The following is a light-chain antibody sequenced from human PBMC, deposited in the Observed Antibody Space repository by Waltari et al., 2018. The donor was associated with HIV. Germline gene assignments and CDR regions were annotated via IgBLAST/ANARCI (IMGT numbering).Light chain of an antibody. Sequence: QSALTQPASVSGSPGQSITISCTGTSSDVGRYKSVSWYQQHPGKAPKHLIYEVPNPPSGVSNRFSGSKSGNTASLTISGLQAEDEALYYCSSYTVTGTLNWVFGGGTKLTVL. CDR3: SSYTVTGTLNWV. CDR2: EVP. CDR1: SSDVGRYKS. V-gene: IGLV2-14*03. J-gene: IGLJ3*02.